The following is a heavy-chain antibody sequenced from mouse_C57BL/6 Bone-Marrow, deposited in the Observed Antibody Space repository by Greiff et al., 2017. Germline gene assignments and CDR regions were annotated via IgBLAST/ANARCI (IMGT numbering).Heavy chain of an antibody. J-gene: IGHJ3*01. CDR3: ARGGDDYDWCAY. D-gene: IGHD2-4*01. CDR2: IWSGGST. CDR1: GFSLTSYG. Sequence: QVQLKESGPGLVQPSQSLSITCTVSGFSLTSYGVHWVRQSPGKGLEWLGVIWSGGSTDYNAAFISRLSISKDNSKSQVFFKMNSLQADDAAIYYCARGGDDYDWCAYWGQGTLVTVSA. V-gene: IGHV2-2*01.